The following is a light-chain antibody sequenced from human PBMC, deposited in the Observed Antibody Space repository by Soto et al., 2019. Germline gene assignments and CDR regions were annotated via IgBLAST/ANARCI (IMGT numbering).Light chain of an antibody. CDR3: QQHSKWPIT. CDR2: GIS. J-gene: IGKJ5*01. Sequence: EIVMTQSPGTLSLSPGETATLSCRVSQTIGRNYLAWSQQKPGQAPRLLIYGISTMAADIPARFSGSGSGTNFTLTISSLQSEDLALYYCQQHSKWPITFGQGTRLEIK. V-gene: IGKV3-15*01. CDR1: QTIGRN.